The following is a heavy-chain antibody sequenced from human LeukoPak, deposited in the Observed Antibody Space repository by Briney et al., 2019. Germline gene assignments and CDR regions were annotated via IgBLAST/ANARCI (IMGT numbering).Heavy chain of an antibody. CDR2: IYYSGST. Sequence: PSETLSLTCTVSGGSISSGGYYWSWIRQHPGKGLEWIGYIYYSGSTYYNPSLKSRVTISVDTSKNQFSLKLSSVTAADTAVYYCARATVTTYPNWYFDLWGRGTLVTVSS. V-gene: IGHV4-30-4*08. D-gene: IGHD4-17*01. J-gene: IGHJ2*01. CDR1: GGSISSGGYY. CDR3: ARATVTTYPNWYFDL.